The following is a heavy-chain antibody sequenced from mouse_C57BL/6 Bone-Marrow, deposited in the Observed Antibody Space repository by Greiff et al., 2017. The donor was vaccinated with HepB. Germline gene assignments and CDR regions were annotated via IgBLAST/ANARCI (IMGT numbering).Heavy chain of an antibody. V-gene: IGHV5-12*01. Sequence: EVKLQESGGGLVQPGGSLKLSCAASGFTFSDYYMYWVRQTPEKRLEWVAYISNGGGSTYYPDTVKGRFTISRDNAKNTLYLQMSRLKSEDTAMYYCARDGSRMVDYWGQGTSVTVSS. D-gene: IGHD1-1*01. CDR3: ARDGSRMVDY. J-gene: IGHJ4*01. CDR1: GFTFSDYY. CDR2: ISNGGGST.